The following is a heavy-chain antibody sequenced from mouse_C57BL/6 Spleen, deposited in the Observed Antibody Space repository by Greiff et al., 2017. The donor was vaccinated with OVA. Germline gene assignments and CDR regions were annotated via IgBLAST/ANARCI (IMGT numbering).Heavy chain of an antibody. CDR3: DRRDGKEIDYAMDY. CDR1: GFSLTSYA. CDR2: IWTGGGT. D-gene: IGHD2-1*01. Sequence: VKLQESGPGLVAPSQSLSITCTVSGFSLTSYAISWVRQPPGKGLEWLGVIWTGGGTNYNSALKSRLSISKDNSKSQVFLKMNSLQTDDTARYYCDRRDGKEIDYAMDYWGQGTSVTVSS. J-gene: IGHJ4*01. V-gene: IGHV2-9-1*01.